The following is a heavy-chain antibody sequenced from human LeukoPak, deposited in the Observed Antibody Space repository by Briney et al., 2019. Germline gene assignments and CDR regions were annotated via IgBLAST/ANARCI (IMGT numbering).Heavy chain of an antibody. D-gene: IGHD3-10*01. Sequence: GGSLRLSCAASGSTFSSYNMNWVRQAPGKGLEWVSSISSSSSYIYYADSVKGRFTISRDNAKSSLYLQMNSLRAEDTALYYCARDGHYYGSGSYYSFDAFDIWGQGAMVTVSS. CDR1: GSTFSSYN. CDR2: ISSSSSYI. CDR3: ARDGHYYGSGSYYSFDAFDI. J-gene: IGHJ3*02. V-gene: IGHV3-21*04.